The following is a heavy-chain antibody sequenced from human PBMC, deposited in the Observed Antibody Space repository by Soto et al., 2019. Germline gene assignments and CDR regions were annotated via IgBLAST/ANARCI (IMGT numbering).Heavy chain of an antibody. Sequence: QVQLVESGGGVVQPGRSLRLSCAASGFTFSNYAMHWVRQAPGKGLEWVAIISYDGSNRYYADSVKGRFTISRDNSKNTLYLRMSSLRAEDTAMYYCARGVDSDILTGDYRHASYGMDVWGQGTTVTVSS. CDR3: ARGVDSDILTGDYRHASYGMDV. J-gene: IGHJ6*02. D-gene: IGHD3-9*01. CDR2: ISYDGSNR. V-gene: IGHV3-30-3*01. CDR1: GFTFSNYA.